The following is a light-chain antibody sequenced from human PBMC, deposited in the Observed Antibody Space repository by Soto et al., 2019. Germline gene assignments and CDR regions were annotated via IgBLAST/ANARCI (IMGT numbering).Light chain of an antibody. J-gene: IGLJ3*02. V-gene: IGLV2-14*01. CDR3: SSYTSSSFWV. CDR1: SSDVGGYNY. Sequence: QSLLTQPASVSGSPGQSITISCTGTSSDVGGYNYVSWYQQHPGKAPKLMIYDVSNRPSGVSNRFSGSKSGNTASLTISGLQAEDEADYYCSSYTSSSFWVFGGGTKVTVL. CDR2: DVS.